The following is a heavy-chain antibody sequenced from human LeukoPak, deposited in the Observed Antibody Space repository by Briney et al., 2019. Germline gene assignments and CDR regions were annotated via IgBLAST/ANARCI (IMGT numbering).Heavy chain of an antibody. Sequence: SETLSLTCTVSGVSISSSNSYWGWIRQPPGKGLEWIGSIYYSGNTYYNASLKSQVSISIDTSKNQFSLKLSSVTAADTAVYYCARETDDSGSYYFRESGLVDPWGQGTLVTVSS. D-gene: IGHD1-26*01. V-gene: IGHV4-39*07. CDR3: ARETDDSGSYYFRESGLVDP. J-gene: IGHJ5*02. CDR1: GVSISSSNSY. CDR2: IYYSGNT.